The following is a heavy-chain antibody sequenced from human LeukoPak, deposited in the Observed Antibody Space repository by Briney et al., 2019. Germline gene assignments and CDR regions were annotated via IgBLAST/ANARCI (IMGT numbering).Heavy chain of an antibody. CDR2: IHYSGST. CDR3: ATHGRTGPPTG. V-gene: IGHV4-39*01. Sequence: PSETLSLTCTVSGGSVTSSDYHWAWTRQPPGKGLEWLGAIHYSGSTYYNPSLKSRVTISVDTSKNQFSLKLTSVTAADTAVYYCATHGRTGPPTGWGQGTLVTVSS. J-gene: IGHJ4*02. CDR1: GGSVTSSDYH. D-gene: IGHD1-14*01.